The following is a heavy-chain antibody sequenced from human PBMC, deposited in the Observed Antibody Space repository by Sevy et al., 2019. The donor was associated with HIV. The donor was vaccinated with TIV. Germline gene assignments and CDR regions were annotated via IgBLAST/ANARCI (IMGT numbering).Heavy chain of an antibody. J-gene: IGHJ2*01. CDR3: ARVVVGATAENWYFDL. Sequence: ASVKVSCKASGYTFTGYYMHWVRQAPGQGLEWMGRINPNSGGTNYAQKFQGRVTMTRDTSISTAYMELSRLRSEDTAVYYCARVVVGATAENWYFDLWGRGTLVTVSS. CDR1: GYTFTGYY. D-gene: IGHD1-26*01. V-gene: IGHV1-2*06. CDR2: INPNSGGT.